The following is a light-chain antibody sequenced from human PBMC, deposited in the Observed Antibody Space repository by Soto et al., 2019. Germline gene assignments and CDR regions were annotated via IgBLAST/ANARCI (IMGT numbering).Light chain of an antibody. CDR2: RAS. J-gene: IGKJ1*01. V-gene: IGKV3-15*01. Sequence: IVMTQSPATLSVSPGERVTLSCRASQNIYSNIAWYQQRPGQAPRLLIYRASTRATGVPARFSGSGSGTAFTLTISRLQSEDFTVCSCLQYHNLWAFGQGTKVEIK. CDR1: QNIYSN. CDR3: LQYHNLWA.